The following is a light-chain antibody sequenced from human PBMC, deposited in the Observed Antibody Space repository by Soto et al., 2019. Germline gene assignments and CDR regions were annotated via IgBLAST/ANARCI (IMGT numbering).Light chain of an antibody. CDR3: SAWDDSLNGPV. V-gene: IGLV1-44*01. Sequence: QSVLTQPPSASGTPGQWVTISCSGGSSDIGSNTVHWYQHLPGTAPKLLIYNGNQRPSGVPDRFSGSKSGTSASLAISGLQSEHEADYYCSAWDDSLNGPVFGGGTKLTVL. CDR2: NGN. CDR1: SSDIGSNT. J-gene: IGLJ2*01.